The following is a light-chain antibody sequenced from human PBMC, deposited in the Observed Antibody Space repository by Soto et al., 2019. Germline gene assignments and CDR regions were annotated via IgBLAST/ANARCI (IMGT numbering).Light chain of an antibody. CDR1: QSISGY. J-gene: IGKJ5*01. Sequence: DIQMAQSPSSLSASVGDRVIITCRTSQSISGYLNWYRHKPGKAPTLLIYAASTLQSGVPSRFSGSGSGTDFTLTISNLQPEDFATYYCQQSYSTLPITFGQGTRLEIK. CDR3: QQSYSTLPIT. CDR2: AAS. V-gene: IGKV1-39*01.